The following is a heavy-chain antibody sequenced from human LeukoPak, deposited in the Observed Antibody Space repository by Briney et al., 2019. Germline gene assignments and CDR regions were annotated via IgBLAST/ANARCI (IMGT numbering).Heavy chain of an antibody. Sequence: SETLSLTCTVSGGSISSYYWSWIRQPPGEGLEWIGYIYYSGSTDYKPSLKSRVTILLDTSKNQFSLKLKYVTAADTAVYFCVRGSRDRTIGATSYYYYMDVWGKGTTVTVSS. CDR1: GGSISSYY. J-gene: IGHJ6*03. CDR2: IYYSGST. V-gene: IGHV4-59*01. CDR3: VRGSRDRTIGATSYYYYMDV. D-gene: IGHD1-26*01.